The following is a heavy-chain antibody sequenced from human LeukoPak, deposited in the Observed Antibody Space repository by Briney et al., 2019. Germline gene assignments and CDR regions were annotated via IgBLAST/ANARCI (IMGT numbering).Heavy chain of an antibody. CDR2: IYTTGST. J-gene: IGHJ4*02. CDR1: GGSINNYF. V-gene: IGHV4-4*07. D-gene: IGHD2-2*02. Sequence: SETLSLTCTVSGGSINNYFWSWIRQPAGKGLEWIGHIYTTGSTNYNPSLKSRVTMSVGTSNNQFSLRLRFVTAADTAVYYCARGRPNTSVLDYWGQGNLVSVYS. CDR3: ARGRPNTSVLDY.